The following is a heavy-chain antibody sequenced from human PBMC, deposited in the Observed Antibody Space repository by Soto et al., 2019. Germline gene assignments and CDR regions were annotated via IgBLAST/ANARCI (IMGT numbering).Heavy chain of an antibody. Sequence: QVQLVQSGAEVKKPGSSMKVSCKTSGGTFSNYYISWVRQAPGQGLEWMGDIIPMFDTPKYAQKFQGRVTITADESTSAADMELSSLRAEDTAVYYCARVYSTGYFDYWGQGTLITVSS. D-gene: IGHD2-21*01. CDR1: GGTFSNYY. CDR2: IIPMFDTP. V-gene: IGHV1-69*01. CDR3: ARVYSTGYFDY. J-gene: IGHJ4*02.